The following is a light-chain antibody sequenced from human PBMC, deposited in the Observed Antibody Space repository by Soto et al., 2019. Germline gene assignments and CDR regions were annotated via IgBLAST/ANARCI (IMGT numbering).Light chain of an antibody. CDR1: QSLLDSNTYTY. Sequence: DIVMTQSPLSLPVTPGEPASISCRSSQSLLDSNTYTYLNWYLQRPGQSPQLLIYLGSNRASGVPDRFSGSGSGTDFTLKISRVGAEDVGLYYCMQAKQTPWTFGQGTKVEIK. CDR3: MQAKQTPWT. CDR2: LGS. V-gene: IGKV2-28*01. J-gene: IGKJ1*01.